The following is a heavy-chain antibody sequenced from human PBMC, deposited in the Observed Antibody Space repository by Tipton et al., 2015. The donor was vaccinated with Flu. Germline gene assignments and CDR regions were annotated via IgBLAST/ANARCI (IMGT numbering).Heavy chain of an antibody. Sequence: TLSLTCTVSDGSISSGGYYWSWIRQHPGKGLEWIGYIYDSGSTYYNPSLKSRVTISVDTSKNQFSLKLSSVTAADTAVYYCAREKLPSTYYDTSGYVDYWGQGTLVTVSS. V-gene: IGHV4-31*03. J-gene: IGHJ4*02. CDR3: AREKLPSTYYDTSGYVDY. CDR2: IYDSGST. D-gene: IGHD3-22*01. CDR1: DGSISSGGYY.